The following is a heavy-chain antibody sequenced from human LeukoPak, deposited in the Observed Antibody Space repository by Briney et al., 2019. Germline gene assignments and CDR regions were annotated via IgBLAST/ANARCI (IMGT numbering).Heavy chain of an antibody. V-gene: IGHV4-59*01. D-gene: IGHD3-10*01. Sequence: SETLSLTCTVSGGSISSYYWSWIRQPPGKGLEWIGYIYYSGSTNYNPSLKSRVTISVDTSKNQFSLKLSSVTAADTAVYYCARDFPYGSGGYSRDWGQGTLVTVSS. CDR1: GGSISSYY. CDR3: ARDFPYGSGGYSRD. CDR2: IYYSGST. J-gene: IGHJ4*02.